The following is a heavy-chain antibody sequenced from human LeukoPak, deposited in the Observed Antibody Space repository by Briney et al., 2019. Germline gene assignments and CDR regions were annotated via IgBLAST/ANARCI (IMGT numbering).Heavy chain of an antibody. J-gene: IGHJ4*02. Sequence: SETLSLTCCVYGGSLSGYHWSWIRQPPRQGPGLNGEINHSGTTNYNSSLKTRVPISGDTTKTQCSLKLSSVPAADTAVYCCARGEGQYGSGSYSYYFDYWGQGTLVTVSS. D-gene: IGHD3-10*01. V-gene: IGHV4-34*01. CDR2: INHSGTT. CDR3: ARGEGQYGSGSYSYYFDY. CDR1: GGSLSGYH.